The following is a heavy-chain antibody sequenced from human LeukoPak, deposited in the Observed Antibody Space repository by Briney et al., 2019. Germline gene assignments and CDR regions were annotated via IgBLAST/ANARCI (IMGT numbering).Heavy chain of an antibody. Sequence: GGSLRLSCAASGFTFSDYYMSWIRQAPGKGLEWASYISSSSSDTDYADSVKGRFTIARDNAKNSLYLQMNSLRAEDTAVYYCAREVYGSGLDIWGQGTTVTVSS. CDR1: GFTFSDYY. V-gene: IGHV3-11*05. D-gene: IGHD6-19*01. J-gene: IGHJ3*02. CDR3: AREVYGSGLDI. CDR2: ISSSSSDT.